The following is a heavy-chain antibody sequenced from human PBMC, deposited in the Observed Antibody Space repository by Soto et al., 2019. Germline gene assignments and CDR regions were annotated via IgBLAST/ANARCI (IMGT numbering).Heavy chain of an antibody. CDR3: AREDYYDSSGYYSY. Sequence: GGSLRLSCAASGFTFSDYYMSWIRQAPGRGLEWVSYISSSSDYTNYADSVKGRFTISRDNAKNSLYLQMNSLRAGDTAVYYCAREDYYDSSGYYSYWGQGTLVTVSS. J-gene: IGHJ4*02. D-gene: IGHD3-22*01. V-gene: IGHV3-11*05. CDR1: GFTFSDYY. CDR2: ISSSSDYT.